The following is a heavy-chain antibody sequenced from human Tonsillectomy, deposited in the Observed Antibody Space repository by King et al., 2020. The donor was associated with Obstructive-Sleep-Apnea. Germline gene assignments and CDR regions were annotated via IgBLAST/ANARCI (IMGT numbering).Heavy chain of an antibody. Sequence: VQLVESGGGVVQPGRSLRLSCAASGFTFSSYAMHWVRQAPGKGLEWVAVISYDGSNKYYADSVKGRFTLSRDNSKNTLYLQMNSLRAEDTAVYYCAREGVYYDSSGYYSNAFDIWGKGTMVTVSS. V-gene: IGHV3-30*04. D-gene: IGHD3-22*01. CDR3: AREGVYYDSSGYYSNAFDI. CDR1: GFTFSSYA. CDR2: ISYDGSNK. J-gene: IGHJ3*02.